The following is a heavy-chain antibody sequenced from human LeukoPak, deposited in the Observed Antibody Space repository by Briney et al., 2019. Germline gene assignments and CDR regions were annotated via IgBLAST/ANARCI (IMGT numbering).Heavy chain of an antibody. CDR1: GGSISPYF. V-gene: IGHV4-59*01. J-gene: IGHJ5*02. CDR2: ISYTGST. D-gene: IGHD3-10*01. CDR3: ARDDYRGVTNFDP. Sequence: SETLSLTCTVSGGSISPYFWSWFRQPPGKGLEWIGYISYTGSTIYSPSLESRVTISVDTSKNQFSLQLTSVTAADTAVYYCARDDYRGVTNFDPWGQGTLVTVSS.